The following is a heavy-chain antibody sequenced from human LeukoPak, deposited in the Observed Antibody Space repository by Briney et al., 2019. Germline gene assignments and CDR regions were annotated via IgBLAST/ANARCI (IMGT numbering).Heavy chain of an antibody. CDR2: VSTYNHNT. D-gene: IGHD4-17*01. Sequence: ASVKVSCKASGYTFHNYTINWVRQAPGQGLEWIGWVSTYNHNTKYVQEFHDRVTMTADTSTSTAHMELRSLTSDDTAVYYCARAWDYGDRGEIDSWGQGTLVSVSS. J-gene: IGHJ4*02. CDR3: ARAWDYGDRGEIDS. CDR1: GYTFHNYT. V-gene: IGHV1-18*01.